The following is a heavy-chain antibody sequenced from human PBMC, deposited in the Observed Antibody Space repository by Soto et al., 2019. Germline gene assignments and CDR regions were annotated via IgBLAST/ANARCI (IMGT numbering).Heavy chain of an antibody. CDR3: AKGDKGVVIIDY. V-gene: IGHV3-23*01. J-gene: IGHJ4*02. Sequence: GESLKISCAASGFTFSSYAMSWVRQAPGKGLEWVSAISGSGGSTYYADSVKGRFTISRDNSKNTLYLQMNSLRAEDTAVYYCAKGDKGVVIIDYWGQGTLVTVSS. D-gene: IGHD3-3*01. CDR2: ISGSGGST. CDR1: GFTFSSYA.